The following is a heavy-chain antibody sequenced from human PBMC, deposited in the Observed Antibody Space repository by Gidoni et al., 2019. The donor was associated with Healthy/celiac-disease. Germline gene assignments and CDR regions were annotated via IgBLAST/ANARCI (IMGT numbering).Heavy chain of an antibody. Sequence: QLQLQESGPGLVKPSETLSLTCTVAGGSISSRSYYWGWIRQPPGKGLEWLGISYYSGSTYYTPSLKSRVTISVDTSKNQFSLKLSSVTAADTAVYYCARRARITGNYYGMDVWGQGTTVTVSS. D-gene: IGHD3-10*01. J-gene: IGHJ6*02. CDR3: ARRARITGNYYGMDV. CDR1: GGSISSRSYY. CDR2: SYYSGST. V-gene: IGHV4-39*01.